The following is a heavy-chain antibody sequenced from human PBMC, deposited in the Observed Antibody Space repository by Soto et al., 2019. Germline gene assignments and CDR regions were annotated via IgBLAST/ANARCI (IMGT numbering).Heavy chain of an antibody. CDR3: ARVGGFGATTIDY. J-gene: IGHJ4*02. V-gene: IGHV4-30-4*01. CDR1: GGSISSGDYY. CDR2: IYYSGST. Sequence: QVQLQESGPGLVKPSQTLSLTCTVSGGSISSGDYYGRWIRQPPGKGLEWIGYIYYSGSTYYNPSLKSRSTISVDTSKTQFSLQLSAVTAADTAVYYCARVGGFGATTIDYWGQGTLVTVSS. D-gene: IGHD3-10*01.